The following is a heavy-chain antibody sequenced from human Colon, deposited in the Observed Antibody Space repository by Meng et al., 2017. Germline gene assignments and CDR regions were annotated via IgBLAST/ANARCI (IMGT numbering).Heavy chain of an antibody. CDR3: TRVLVQTTGLDY. Sequence: LSLTCAASGFTFSDHYMEWVRQAPGKGLEWVGRIRNKAQRYTTEYAASVKGRFTISRDDSKNSLYLQMNSLTTEDTAVYYCTRVLVQTTGLDYWGQGTLVTVSS. V-gene: IGHV3-72*01. CDR1: GFTFSDHY. CDR2: IRNKAQRYTT. J-gene: IGHJ4*02. D-gene: IGHD2-8*02.